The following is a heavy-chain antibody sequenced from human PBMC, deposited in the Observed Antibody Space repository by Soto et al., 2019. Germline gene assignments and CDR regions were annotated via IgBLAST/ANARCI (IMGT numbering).Heavy chain of an antibody. CDR3: ARAYGCSSTSCRPTYGMDV. CDR1: GYTFTSYG. J-gene: IGHJ6*02. CDR2: INAGNGNT. D-gene: IGHD2-2*01. Sequence: GASVKVSCKASGYTFTSYGISWVRQAPGQRLEWMGWINAGNGNTKYSQKFQGRVTITRDTSASTAYMELSSLRSEDTAVYYCARAYGCSSTSCRPTYGMDVWGQGTTVTVSS. V-gene: IGHV1-3*01.